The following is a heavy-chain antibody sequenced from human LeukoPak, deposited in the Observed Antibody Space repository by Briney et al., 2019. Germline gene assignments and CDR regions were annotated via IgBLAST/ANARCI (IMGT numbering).Heavy chain of an antibody. CDR1: GGSLSSYY. V-gene: IGHV4-59*01. CDR3: ARAPGIAAAGTHFDF. Sequence: SETLSLTCTVSGGSLSSYYWSWIRQPPGKGLEWIGYIYYSGSAKYNPSLKSRVTISVDTSKNQFSLKLSSVTAGDTAVYYCARAPGIAAAGTHFDFWGQGALVTVSS. D-gene: IGHD6-13*01. CDR2: IYYSGSA. J-gene: IGHJ4*02.